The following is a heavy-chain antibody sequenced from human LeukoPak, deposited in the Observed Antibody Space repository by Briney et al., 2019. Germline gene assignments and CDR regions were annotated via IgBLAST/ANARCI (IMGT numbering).Heavy chain of an antibody. CDR3: ARGWVVDYYYYYGMDV. CDR1: GYTFTSYD. Sequence: ASVKVSCKASGYTFTSYDINWVRQATGQGLEWMGWMNPNSGNTGYAQKFQGRVTMTRNTSISTAYMELSSLRSEDTAVYYCARGWVVDYYYYYGMDVWGQGTTVTVPS. D-gene: IGHD2-2*01. CDR2: MNPNSGNT. V-gene: IGHV1-8*01. J-gene: IGHJ6*02.